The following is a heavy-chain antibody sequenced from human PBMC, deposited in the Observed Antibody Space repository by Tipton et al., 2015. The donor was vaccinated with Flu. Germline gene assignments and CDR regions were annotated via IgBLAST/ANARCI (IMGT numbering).Heavy chain of an antibody. Sequence: SLRLSCAASGSTSEDYTMHWVRQAPGKGLEWVSLISWDGGSTYYADSVKGRFTISRDNSKNSLYLQMNSLRTEDTALSYCAEDSAAVAGTGYYYYGMDVWGHGTRVTVSS. V-gene: IGHV3-43*01. CDR3: AEDSAAVAGTGYYYYGMDV. D-gene: IGHD6-19*01. CDR1: GSTSEDYT. CDR2: ISWDGGST. J-gene: IGHJ6*02.